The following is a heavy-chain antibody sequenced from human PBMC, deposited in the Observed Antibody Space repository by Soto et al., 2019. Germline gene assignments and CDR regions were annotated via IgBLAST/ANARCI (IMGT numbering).Heavy chain of an antibody. V-gene: IGHV3-66*01. CDR3: ATSPANRGWYSYFDY. CDR2: IYGGGTR. CDR1: GFTVNSKY. Sequence: PGGSLRLSCAASGFTVNSKYISWVRQAPGKGLEWVAVIYGGGTRYYADSVKGRFIISSDSSKNTVYLQMNSLRAEDTAIYYCATSPANRGWYSYFDYWGKGTLVTVSS. D-gene: IGHD6-19*01. J-gene: IGHJ4*02.